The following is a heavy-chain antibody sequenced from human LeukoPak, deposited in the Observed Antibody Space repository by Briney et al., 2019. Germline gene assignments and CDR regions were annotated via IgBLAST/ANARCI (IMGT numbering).Heavy chain of an antibody. CDR3: ARTTSGLSHGAFDI. Sequence: GESLKISCKGSGYSFTSYCISWVRQMPGKGLEWMGIIYAGDSDTRHSPSFQGQVTISVDKSISTAYLQWSSLKASDTAMYYCARTTSGLSHGAFDIWGQGTMVTVSS. D-gene: IGHD1-14*01. CDR1: GYSFTSYC. J-gene: IGHJ3*02. V-gene: IGHV5-51*01. CDR2: IYAGDSDT.